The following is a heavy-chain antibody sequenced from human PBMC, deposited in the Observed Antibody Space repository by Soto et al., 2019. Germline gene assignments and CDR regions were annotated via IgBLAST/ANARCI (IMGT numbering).Heavy chain of an antibody. CDR1: GFTFSSYA. CDR2: ISGSGGST. D-gene: IGHD2-15*01. J-gene: IGHJ4*02. Sequence: GGSLRLSCAASGFTFSSYAMSWVRQAPGKGLEWVSAISGSGGSTYYADSVKGRFTISRDNSKNTLYLQMNSLRAEDTAVYYCALFPDIVVVVAAPRDYWGQGTLVTVSS. V-gene: IGHV3-23*01. CDR3: ALFPDIVVVVAAPRDY.